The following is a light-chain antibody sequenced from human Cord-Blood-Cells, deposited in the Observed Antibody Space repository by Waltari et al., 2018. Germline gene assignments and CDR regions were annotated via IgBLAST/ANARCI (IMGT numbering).Light chain of an antibody. Sequence: QSALTQPASVSGSPGQSLTLSCTATSSDVGGYHYVSWYQQHPGKAPKRMIYDVSNRPSGVSNRFSGSKSGNTASLTISGLQAEDEADYYCSSYTSSSTWVFGGGTKLTVL. CDR3: SSYTSSSTWV. V-gene: IGLV2-14*03. CDR1: SSDVGGYHY. CDR2: DVS. J-gene: IGLJ3*02.